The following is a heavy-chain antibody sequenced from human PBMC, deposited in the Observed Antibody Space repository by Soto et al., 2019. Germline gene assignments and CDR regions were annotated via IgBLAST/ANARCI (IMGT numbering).Heavy chain of an antibody. CDR2: IYYSGST. V-gene: IGHV4-39*01. CDR1: GGSISSSSYY. CDR3: AAPIAYYDSSAYSNY. D-gene: IGHD3-22*01. J-gene: IGHJ4*02. Sequence: QLQLQESGLGLVKPSETLSLTCTVSGGSISSSSYYWGWIRQPPGKGLEWIGNIYYSGSTYYNPSLKSRVPISVDTSKNQFSLKLSSVTAADTAVYYCAAPIAYYDSSAYSNYWGQGTLVTVSS.